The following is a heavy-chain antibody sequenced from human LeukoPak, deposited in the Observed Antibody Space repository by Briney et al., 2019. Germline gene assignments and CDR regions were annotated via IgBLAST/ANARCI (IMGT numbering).Heavy chain of an antibody. D-gene: IGHD3-22*01. J-gene: IGHJ5*02. CDR3: ARGDHYYDSSGTPIANWFDP. V-gene: IGHV4-34*01. CDR2: INHSGST. CDR1: GGSFSGYY. Sequence: KPSETLSLTCAVYGGSFSGYYWSWIRQPPGKGLEWIGEINHSGSTNYNPSLKSQVTISVDTSKNQFSLKLSSVTAADTAVYYCARGDHYYDSSGTPIANWFDPWGQGTLVTVSS.